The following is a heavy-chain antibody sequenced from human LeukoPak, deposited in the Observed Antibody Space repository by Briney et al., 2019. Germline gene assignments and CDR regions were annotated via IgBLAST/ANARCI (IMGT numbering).Heavy chain of an antibody. Sequence: GASVKVSCKASGYTFTSYGISWVRQAPGQGLEWMGGIIPIFGTANYAQKFQGRVTITADESTSTAYMELSSLRSEDTAVYYCATLFTNLRFGYGMDVWGQGTTVTVSS. CDR2: IIPIFGTA. CDR3: ATLFTNLRFGYGMDV. J-gene: IGHJ6*02. V-gene: IGHV1-69*13. D-gene: IGHD5/OR15-5a*01. CDR1: GYTFTSYG.